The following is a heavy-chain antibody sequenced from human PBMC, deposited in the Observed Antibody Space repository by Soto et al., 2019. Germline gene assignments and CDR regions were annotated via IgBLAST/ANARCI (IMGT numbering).Heavy chain of an antibody. V-gene: IGHV1-2*04. CDR1: GYMFTDYY. CDR2: INPNSGDT. D-gene: IGHD6-19*01. CDR3: ATSRISIAVAGETEYYFDY. Sequence: SVKGSWKAAGYMFTDYYMHWVRQAPVQGLEWMGWINPNSGDTNYTQKFQGWVTMTRDTSISRAYMELSTLRSDDTAVYYCATSRISIAVAGETEYYFDYWGQGTLVTVYS. J-gene: IGHJ4*02.